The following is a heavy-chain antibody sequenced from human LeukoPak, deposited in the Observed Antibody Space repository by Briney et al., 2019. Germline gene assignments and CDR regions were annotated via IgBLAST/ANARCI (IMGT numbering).Heavy chain of an antibody. J-gene: IGHJ4*02. V-gene: IGHV4-39*07. CDR1: GSSISSRTYY. Sequence: SETLSLTCSVSGSSISSRTYYWGWIRQPPGKGLEWIGSIYYTGGTYYNPSLKSRFTTSLDTSKNQFSLKLSSVTAADTAIYYCKGELAGTTVHYWGQGTLVTVSS. D-gene: IGHD1-7*01. CDR2: IYYTGGT. CDR3: KGELAGTTVHY.